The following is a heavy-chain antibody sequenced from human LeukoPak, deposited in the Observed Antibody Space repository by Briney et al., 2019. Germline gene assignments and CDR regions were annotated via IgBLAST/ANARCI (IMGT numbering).Heavy chain of an antibody. Sequence: PGGSLRLSCAASGFTFSSYSMNWVRQAPGKGLEWVSSISSYSSYIYYADSVKGRFTISRDNAKNTLYLQMNSLRAEDTAVYYCARVAYYYDSSGYYNFDYWGQGTLVTVSS. CDR2: ISSYSSYI. CDR1: GFTFSSYS. J-gene: IGHJ4*02. CDR3: ARVAYYYDSSGYYNFDY. V-gene: IGHV3-21*01. D-gene: IGHD3-22*01.